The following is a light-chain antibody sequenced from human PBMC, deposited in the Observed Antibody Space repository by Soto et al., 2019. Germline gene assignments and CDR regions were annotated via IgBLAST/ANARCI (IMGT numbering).Light chain of an antibody. J-gene: IGLJ1*01. CDR1: HSNIGGNS. CDR3: GSWGSSLSGDV. V-gene: IGLV1-51*01. Sequence: SVLTHPPSLSAATGQKVTISCSRSHSNIGGNSVSWYLQLTGTAHKLLIYDDNKRPSRIPDRLSGSKSGTSATLGITGSQTGDEADYYCGSWGSSLSGDVYRTGTKATVL. CDR2: DDN.